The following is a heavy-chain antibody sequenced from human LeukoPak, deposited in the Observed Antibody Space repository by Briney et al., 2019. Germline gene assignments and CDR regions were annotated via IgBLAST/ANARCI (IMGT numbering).Heavy chain of an antibody. CDR2: ISSSGSTI. CDR1: GFTFSDYY. J-gene: IGHJ4*02. V-gene: IGHV3-11*01. D-gene: IGHD2-2*02. Sequence: PGGSLRLSCAASGFTFSDYYMSWIRQAPGKGLEWVSYISSSGSTIYYADSVKGRFTISRDNAKNSLYLQMNSLRAEDTAVYYCARDSGTWVECSRTSCYIAYWGQGTLVSVSS. CDR3: ARDSGTWVECSRTSCYIAY.